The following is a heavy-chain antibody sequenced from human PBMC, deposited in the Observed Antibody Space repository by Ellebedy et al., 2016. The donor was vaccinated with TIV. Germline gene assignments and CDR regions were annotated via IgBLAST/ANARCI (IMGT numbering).Heavy chain of an antibody. CDR2: IIPLLGTP. V-gene: IGHV1-69*04. J-gene: IGHJ6*03. CDR3: ARDPRGNYVSFYYHYYLDV. CDR1: GGTFSSSA. Sequence: SVKVSCXASGGTFSSSAFSWVRQAPGQGLEWMGRIIPLLGTPDYAQKFQGRVTITADKSTRTLYMELSSLRSEDTAVYYCARDPRGNYVSFYYHYYLDVWGKGTTVTVSS. D-gene: IGHD1-7*01.